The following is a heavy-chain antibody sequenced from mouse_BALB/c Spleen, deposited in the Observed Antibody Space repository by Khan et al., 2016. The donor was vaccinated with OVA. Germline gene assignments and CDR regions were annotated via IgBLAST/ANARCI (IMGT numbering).Heavy chain of an antibody. Sequence: QIQLVQSGPELKKPGETVKISCKASGYTFTDYSMHWVKQAPGKGLKWMGWINTETGEPTYADDFKGRFAFSLATSASTAFLQINNRKNEATATYVCAGRRHWYFDVWGAGTTVTVSS. CDR3: AGRRHWYFDV. CDR2: INTETGEP. J-gene: IGHJ1*01. V-gene: IGHV9-2-1*01. CDR1: GYTFTDYS.